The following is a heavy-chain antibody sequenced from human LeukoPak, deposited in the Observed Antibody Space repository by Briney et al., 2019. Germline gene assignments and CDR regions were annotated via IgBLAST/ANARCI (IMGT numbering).Heavy chain of an antibody. CDR1: GFTFSSYG. J-gene: IGHJ6*03. Sequence: SGGSLRLSCAASGFTFSSYGMHWVRQAPGKGLEWVAFIRYDGSNKYYADSVKGRFTISRDNSKNTLYFQMNSLRAEDTAVYYCARAPYGNYYYYYMDVWGKGTTVTVSS. CDR3: ARAPYGNYYYYYMDV. V-gene: IGHV3-30*02. D-gene: IGHD3-10*01. CDR2: IRYDGSNK.